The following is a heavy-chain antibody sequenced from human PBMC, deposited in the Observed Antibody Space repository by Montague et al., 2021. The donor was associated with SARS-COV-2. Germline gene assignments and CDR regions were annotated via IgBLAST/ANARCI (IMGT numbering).Heavy chain of an antibody. D-gene: IGHD6-13*01. V-gene: IGHV3-7*01. CDR1: GFSFSSYW. J-gene: IGHJ4*02. CDR3: ARVPSSSWYFEY. CDR2: IKQDGSET. Sequence: SLRLSCAASGFSFSSYWMHWVRQAPGKGLEWVAHIKQDGSETYYVDSVKGQFTISRDNAKHSLYLQMSSLRAEDTAVYYCARVPSSSWYFEYWGQGTLVTVSS.